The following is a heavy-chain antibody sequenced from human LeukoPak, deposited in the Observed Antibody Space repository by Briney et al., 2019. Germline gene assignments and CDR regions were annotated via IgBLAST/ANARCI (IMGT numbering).Heavy chain of an antibody. CDR1: GFNFSTYE. V-gene: IGHV3-48*03. CDR3: ARGSEYDVLTGYFPFDS. CDR2: ISAIDNTI. J-gene: IGHJ4*02. Sequence: GGSLRLSCAASGFNFSTYEMNWVRQAPGKGLEWISYISAIDNTIYYADSVMGRFTVSSDNAKNSVYLQLNSLGAEDTAVYYCARGSEYDVLTGYFPFDSWGQGTLVTVSS. D-gene: IGHD3-9*01.